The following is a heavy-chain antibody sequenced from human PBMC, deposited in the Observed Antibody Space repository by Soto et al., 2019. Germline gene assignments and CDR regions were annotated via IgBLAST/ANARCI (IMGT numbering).Heavy chain of an antibody. Sequence: SVKVSCKASGYTFTSYYMHWVRQAPGQGLEWMGIINPSGGSTSYAQKFQGRVTMTRGTSTSTVYMELSSLRSEDTAVYYCARDPDIVVVGGYGMDVWGQGTTVTVSS. CDR2: INPSGGST. CDR1: GYTFTSYY. CDR3: ARDPDIVVVGGYGMDV. V-gene: IGHV1-46*01. J-gene: IGHJ6*02. D-gene: IGHD2-15*01.